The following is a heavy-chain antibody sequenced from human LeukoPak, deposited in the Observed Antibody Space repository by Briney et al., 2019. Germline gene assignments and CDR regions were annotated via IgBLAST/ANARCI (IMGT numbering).Heavy chain of an antibody. V-gene: IGHV3-11*04. CDR1: GFTFSDYY. D-gene: IGHD3-22*01. Sequence: TPGGSLRLSCAASGFTFSDYYMSWIRQAPGKGLEWVSYISSSGSTIYYADSVKGRFTISRDNAKNSLYLQMNSLRAEDTAVYYCARSSDYYYDSSGYWNYWGQGTLVTVSS. CDR3: ARSSDYYYDSSGYWNY. J-gene: IGHJ4*02. CDR2: ISSSGSTI.